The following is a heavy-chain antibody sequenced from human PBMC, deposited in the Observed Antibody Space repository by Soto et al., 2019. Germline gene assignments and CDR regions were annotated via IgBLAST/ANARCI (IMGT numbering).Heavy chain of an antibody. CDR2: IYYSGST. CDR3: ARVGQWEHYYYGMDV. CDR1: GGSISSYY. Sequence: SETLSLTCTVSGGSISSYYWSWIRQPPGKGLEWIGYIYYSGSTNYNPSLKSRVTISVDTSKNRFSLKLSSVTAADTAVYYCARVGQWEHYYYGMDVWGQGTTVTVSS. J-gene: IGHJ6*02. D-gene: IGHD1-26*01. V-gene: IGHV4-59*01.